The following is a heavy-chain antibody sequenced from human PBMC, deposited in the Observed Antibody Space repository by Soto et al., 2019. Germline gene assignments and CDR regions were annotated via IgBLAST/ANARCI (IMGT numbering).Heavy chain of an antibody. J-gene: IGHJ4*02. D-gene: IGHD2-21*02. CDR2: TNAGNGNT. CDR1: GYTFTSYA. CDR3: ARAWVVVTAPDY. V-gene: IGHV1-3*05. Sequence: QVQLVQSGAEEKKPGASVKVSCKASGYTFTSYAMHWVRQAPGQRLEWMGWTNAGNGNTKYSQKFQGRVTITRDTSASTAYMELSSLRSEGTAVYYCARAWVVVTAPDYWGQGTLVTVSS.